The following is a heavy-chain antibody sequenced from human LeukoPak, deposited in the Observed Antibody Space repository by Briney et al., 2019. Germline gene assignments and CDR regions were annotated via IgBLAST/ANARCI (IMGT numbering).Heavy chain of an antibody. D-gene: IGHD3-16*01. Sequence: PSETLSLTCSVTGVSLSSYYWSWIRQPPGKGLEWIGYNHHSGSANYNPSLKSRATIVVDTSKNQFSLKLTSVTAADTAVYYCARVLDLSKRGLDAFDIWGQGTMVTVSS. CDR3: ARVLDLSKRGLDAFDI. J-gene: IGHJ3*02. CDR2: NHHSGSA. V-gene: IGHV4-59*01. CDR1: GVSLSSYY.